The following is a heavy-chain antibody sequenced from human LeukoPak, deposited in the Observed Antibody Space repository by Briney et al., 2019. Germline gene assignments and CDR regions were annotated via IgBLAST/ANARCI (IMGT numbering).Heavy chain of an antibody. V-gene: IGHV3-33*01. J-gene: IGHJ4*02. CDR2: IWFDGSTK. Sequence: GRSLRFSGAASGFTFSTYGMHWVRQAPGKGLEWVAVIWFDGSTKIYEDSVKSRFTISRDDSKNTLYLQMNSLRAEDTAVYYCATEKDSGSSFDYWGQGTLVTVSS. CDR1: GFTFSTYG. CDR3: ATEKDSGSSFDY. D-gene: IGHD6-13*01.